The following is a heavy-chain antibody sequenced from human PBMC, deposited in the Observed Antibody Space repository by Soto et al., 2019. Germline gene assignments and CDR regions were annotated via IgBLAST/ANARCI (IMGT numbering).Heavy chain of an antibody. CDR3: AKDQEYQLLYSYYYYGMDV. Sequence: PGGSLRLSCAASGFTFSSYAMSWVRQAPGKGLGWVSAISGSGGSTYYADSVKGRFTISRDNSKNTLYLQMNSLRAEDTAVYYCAKDQEYQLLYSYYYYGMDVWGQGTTVTVSS. CDR2: ISGSGGST. V-gene: IGHV3-23*01. D-gene: IGHD2-2*02. CDR1: GFTFSSYA. J-gene: IGHJ6*02.